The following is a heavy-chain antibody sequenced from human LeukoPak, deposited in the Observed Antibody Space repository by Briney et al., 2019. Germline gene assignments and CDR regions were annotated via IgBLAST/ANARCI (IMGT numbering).Heavy chain of an antibody. D-gene: IGHD1-26*01. J-gene: IGHJ6*03. Sequence: ASVKVSCKASGYTFTSYGISWARQAPGQGLEWMGWISAYNGNTNYAQKLQGRVTMTTDTSTSTAYMELRSLRSDDTAVYYCARVRDDGWVSGIYYYYYMDVWGKGTTVTVSS. CDR1: GYTFTSYG. CDR2: ISAYNGNT. V-gene: IGHV1-18*01. CDR3: ARVRDDGWVSGIYYYYYMDV.